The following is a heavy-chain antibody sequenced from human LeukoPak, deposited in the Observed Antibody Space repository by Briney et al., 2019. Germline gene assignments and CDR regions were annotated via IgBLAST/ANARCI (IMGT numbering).Heavy chain of an antibody. Sequence: PGGSLRLSCAASGFTFSSYWMHWVRQAPGKGLVWVSVSRMNSDVSSRSYADSVKGRFTISRDNAKNSLYLQMNSLRAEDTAVYYCARDFGIAAHDAFDIWGQGTMVAVSS. CDR2: MNSDVSSR. CDR3: ARDFGIAAHDAFDI. CDR1: GFTFSSYW. J-gene: IGHJ3*02. D-gene: IGHD6-13*01. V-gene: IGHV3-74*01.